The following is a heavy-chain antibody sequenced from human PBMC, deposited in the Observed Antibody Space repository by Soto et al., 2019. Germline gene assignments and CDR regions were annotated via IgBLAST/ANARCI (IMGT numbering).Heavy chain of an antibody. V-gene: IGHV1-69*01. CDR2: IIPSFGTA. CDR1: GGTFSSYA. Sequence: QVQLVQSGAEVKKPGSSVKVSCKASGGTFSSYAISWVRQAPGQGLEWMGGIIPSFGTANYAQKFQGRVTITADESTSTADVELSSLRSEDTAVYYGARGPPQSSSWYWYFDRWGRGTLFSVSS. D-gene: IGHD6-13*01. CDR3: ARGPPQSSSWYWYFDR. J-gene: IGHJ2*01.